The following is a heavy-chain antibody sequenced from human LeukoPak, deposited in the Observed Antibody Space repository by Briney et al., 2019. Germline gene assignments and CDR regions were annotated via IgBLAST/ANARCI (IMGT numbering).Heavy chain of an antibody. CDR3: ARDLDSRLDY. V-gene: IGHV1-69*04. CDR1: GGTFSSYA. Sequence: SVKVSCKASGGTFSSYAISWVRQAPGQGLEWMGRIIPILGIANYAQKFRGRVTITADESTSTAYMELSSLRSEDTAVYYCARDLDSRLDYWGQGTLVTVSS. D-gene: IGHD3-22*01. J-gene: IGHJ4*02. CDR2: IIPILGIA.